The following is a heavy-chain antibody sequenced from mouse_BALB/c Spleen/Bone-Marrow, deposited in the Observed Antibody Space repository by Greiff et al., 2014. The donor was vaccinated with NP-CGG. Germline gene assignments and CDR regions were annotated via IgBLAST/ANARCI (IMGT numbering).Heavy chain of an antibody. D-gene: IGHD2-14*01. CDR3: AAYYRYLAWFAY. J-gene: IGHJ3*01. V-gene: IGHV14-3*02. Sequence: DVQLQESGAELVKPGASVKLSCTASGFNIKDTYMHWVKQRPEQGLEWIGRIDPANGNTKYDPKFQGKATITADTSSNTAYPRLSSLTSEDTAVYYCAAYYRYLAWFAYWGQGTLVTVSA. CDR2: IDPANGNT. CDR1: GFNIKDTY.